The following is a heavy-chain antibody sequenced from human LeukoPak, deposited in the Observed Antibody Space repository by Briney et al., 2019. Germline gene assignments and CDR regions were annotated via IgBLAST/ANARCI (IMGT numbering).Heavy chain of an antibody. CDR2: IKQDGSEK. D-gene: IGHD2-2*01. J-gene: IGHJ4*02. CDR1: GFTFSSYW. V-gene: IGHV3-7*03. CDR3: ARDFICSSTSCNGY. Sequence: GGSLRLSCAASGFTFSSYWMSWVRQAPGKGLEWVANIKQDGSEKYYVDSVKGRFTVSRDNAKNSLYLQMNSLRAEDTAVHYCARDFICSSTSCNGYWGQGTLVTVSS.